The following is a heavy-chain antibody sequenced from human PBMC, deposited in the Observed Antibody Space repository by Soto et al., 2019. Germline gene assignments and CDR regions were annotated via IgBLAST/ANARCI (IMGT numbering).Heavy chain of an antibody. D-gene: IGHD6-13*01. V-gene: IGHV4-34*01. CDR2: INHSGST. Sequence: QVQLQQWGAGLLKPSETLSLTCAVFGGSFSGYYXXXXXXXXXXXXEWIGEINHSGSTNYNPSLKSRVTISVDTSKNQFSLKLSSVTAADTAMYYCARYTSNGWYKWFDPWGQGTLVTVSS. J-gene: IGHJ5*02. CDR3: ARYTSNGWYKWFDP. CDR1: GGSFSGYY.